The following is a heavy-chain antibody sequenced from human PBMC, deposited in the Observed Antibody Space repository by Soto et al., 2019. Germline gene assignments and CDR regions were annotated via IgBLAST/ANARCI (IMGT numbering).Heavy chain of an antibody. V-gene: IGHV1-69*12. D-gene: IGHD3-10*01. J-gene: IGHJ5*02. CDR3: AREMGRSDSRWFGESNWFDP. CDR1: GGTFSSYA. CDR2: IIPICGTA. Sequence: QVQLVQSGAEVKKPGSSVKVSCKASGGTFSSYAISWVRQAPGQGLEWMGGIIPICGTANYAQKFQGRVTITADESTGTAYMELSSLRSEDTAVYYCAREMGRSDSRWFGESNWFDPWGQGTLVTVSS.